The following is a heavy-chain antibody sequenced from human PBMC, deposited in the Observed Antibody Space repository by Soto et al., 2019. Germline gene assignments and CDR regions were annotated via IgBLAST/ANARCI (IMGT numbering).Heavy chain of an antibody. D-gene: IGHD1-26*01. CDR1: VGSMSSSSYY. CDR2: IDHSGST. CDR3: ASLTWVDV. V-gene: IGHV4-39*01. J-gene: IGHJ6*04. Sequence: SETLSLTCTVSVGSMSSSSYYWGWIRQAPGKGVEWAGGIDHSGSTNYHPSLKSGVTISVDTSKNQFSPKLSSLTAADTAVYYCASLTWVDVWGKGTTVTVSS.